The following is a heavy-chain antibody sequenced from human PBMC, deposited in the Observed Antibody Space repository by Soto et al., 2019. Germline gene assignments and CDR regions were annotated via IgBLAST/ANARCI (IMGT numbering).Heavy chain of an antibody. CDR3: VRPVHCTNGVCSYFDY. Sequence: PGESLKISCKGSGYSFTSYWIGWVRQMPGKGLEWMGIIYPGDSDTRYSPSFQGQVTISADKSISTAYLQWSSLKASDTAMYYCVRPVHCTNGVCSYFDYWGQGTLVTVSS. D-gene: IGHD2-8*01. J-gene: IGHJ4*02. CDR1: GYSFTSYW. CDR2: IYPGDSDT. V-gene: IGHV5-51*01.